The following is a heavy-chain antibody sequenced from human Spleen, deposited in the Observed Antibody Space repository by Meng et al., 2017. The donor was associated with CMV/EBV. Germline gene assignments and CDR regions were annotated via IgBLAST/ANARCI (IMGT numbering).Heavy chain of an antibody. CDR1: GFTFSSYR. Sequence: GESLKISCSGSGFTFSSYRLSWVRQAPGKGLEWVANIDQDGTERYSVDSVKGRFTISRDNSKNALYLQMNSLRPEDTAVYYCAKEGADSGFFYYTLGVWGQGTTVTVSS. D-gene: IGHD1-26*01. CDR3: AKEGADSGFFYYTLGV. CDR2: IDQDGTER. V-gene: IGHV3-7*01. J-gene: IGHJ6*02.